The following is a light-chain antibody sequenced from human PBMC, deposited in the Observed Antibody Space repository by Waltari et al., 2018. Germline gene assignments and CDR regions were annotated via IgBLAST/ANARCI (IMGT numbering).Light chain of an antibody. J-gene: IGLJ3*02. Sequence: NFMLTQPHSVSESPGKTEIMSCTRSSGSTASNYVQWYQQRPGSAPTSVIYEDSQRPSGVRDRFSGSIDSSTNSASLTSSGLKTEDEPDYCCQSFDDNEKVFGGGTKVTVL. CDR1: SGSTASNY. CDR3: QSFDDNEKV. CDR2: EDS. V-gene: IGLV6-57*04.